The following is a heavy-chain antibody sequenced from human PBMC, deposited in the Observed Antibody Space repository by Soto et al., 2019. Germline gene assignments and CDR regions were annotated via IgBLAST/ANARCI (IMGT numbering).Heavy chain of an antibody. CDR2: ISATGGST. J-gene: IGHJ4*02. CDR1: GFTFNNYA. V-gene: IGHV3-23*01. CDR3: AKDRLAGNFDY. Sequence: GSLKLSCAASGFTFNNYAMNWVRQAPGKGLEWVATISATGGSTYYADSVKGRFTISRDNSKNTLYLQMNGLRVEDTAVYYCAKDRLAGNFDYWGQGTQVTVSS.